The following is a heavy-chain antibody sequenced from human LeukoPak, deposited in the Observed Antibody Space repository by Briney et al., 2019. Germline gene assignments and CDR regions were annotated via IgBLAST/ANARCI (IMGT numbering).Heavy chain of an antibody. CDR1: GFDFRTHA. V-gene: IGHV3-33*01. D-gene: IGHD6-19*01. J-gene: IGHJ5*02. CDR2: IWRGGNYK. Sequence: GGSLRLSCSASGFDFRTHAMHWVRQAPGKGLEWVAVIWRGGNYKFYVESVTGVCTIFRYDFRSTVELPMDSLTADDAAVYYCVSDPPGSGWAFWSWGQGALVTVSA. CDR3: VSDPPGSGWAFWS.